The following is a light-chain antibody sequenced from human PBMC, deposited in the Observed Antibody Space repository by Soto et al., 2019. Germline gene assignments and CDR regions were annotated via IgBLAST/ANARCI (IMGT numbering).Light chain of an antibody. Sequence: QSALTQPPSASGSPGQSVTISCTGTNSDVAAHNHVSWYQQHPGKVPKLMIYEVNKRPSGVPDRFSGSKSGNTASLTVSGLQAEDEADYYCTSYAGTYSFFYVFGTGTKVTVL. CDR3: TSYAGTYSFFYV. CDR1: NSDVAAHNH. CDR2: EVN. J-gene: IGLJ1*01. V-gene: IGLV2-8*01.